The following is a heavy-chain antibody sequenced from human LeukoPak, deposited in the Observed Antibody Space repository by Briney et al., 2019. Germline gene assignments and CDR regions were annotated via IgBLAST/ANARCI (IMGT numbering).Heavy chain of an antibody. V-gene: IGHV3-30-3*01. CDR1: GFTFSTYA. CDR3: ARTTTPHYYGSGSYALGY. CDR2: ISYDGSNK. J-gene: IGHJ4*02. Sequence: GGSLRLSCAASGFTFSTYAMHWVRQGPGKGLEWVAVISYDGSNKYYADSVKGRFTISRDNSKNALYLQMSSLSAEDTAVYYCARTTTPHYYGSGSYALGYWGQGTLVTVPS. D-gene: IGHD3-10*01.